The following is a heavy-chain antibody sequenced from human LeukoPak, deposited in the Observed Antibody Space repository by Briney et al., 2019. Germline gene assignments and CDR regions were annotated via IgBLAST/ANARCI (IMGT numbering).Heavy chain of an antibody. CDR1: GGSISSGGYS. D-gene: IGHD2/OR15-2a*01. V-gene: IGHV4-30-2*01. CDR3: ARVLLDGMDV. CDR2: IYHSGST. J-gene: IGHJ6*02. Sequence: PSQTPSLTCAVSGGSISSGGYSWSWIRQPPGKGLEWIGYIYHSGSTSYNPSLRSRVTISVDRSKNQFSLKLSSVTAADTAVYYCARVLLDGMDVWGQGTTVTVSS.